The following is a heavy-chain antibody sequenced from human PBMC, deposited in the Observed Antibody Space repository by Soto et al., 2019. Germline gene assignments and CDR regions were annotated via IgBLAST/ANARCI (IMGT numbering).Heavy chain of an antibody. J-gene: IGHJ4*01. Sequence: GGSLRLSCAASGFIVDDYAMHWVRQAPGKALEWVSGISWNSGEIAYAASVKGRFTISRDNPRNSLYLQMNNLRPEDTALYYCAKAASLTAVADHWGHGTLVTVSS. CDR3: AKAASLTAVADH. D-gene: IGHD6-19*01. CDR1: GFIVDDYA. V-gene: IGHV3-9*01. CDR2: ISWNSGEI.